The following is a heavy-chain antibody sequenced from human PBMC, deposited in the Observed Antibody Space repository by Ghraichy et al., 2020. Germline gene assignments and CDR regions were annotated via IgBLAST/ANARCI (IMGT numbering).Heavy chain of an antibody. J-gene: IGHJ4*02. CDR1: GFSLNTSGIY. D-gene: IGHD5-18*01. CDR3: ARTSSFGFSYGSTSRTFEY. V-gene: IGHV2-70*11. CDR2: IDWDDDK. Sequence: SGPTLVKPTQTLTLTCTFSGFSLNTSGIYMSWIRQPPGKALEWLARIDWDDDKYYSTSLRTRLTISKDTSRNQVVLTMTNMNPMDTATYYCARTSSFGFSYGSTSRTFEYWGQGTLVTVSS.